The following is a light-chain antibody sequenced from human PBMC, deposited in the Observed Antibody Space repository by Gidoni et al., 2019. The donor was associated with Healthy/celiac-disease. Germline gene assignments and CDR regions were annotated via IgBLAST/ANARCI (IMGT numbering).Light chain of an antibody. CDR2: DAS. CDR1: QSVSSY. J-gene: IGKJ4*01. CDR3: QQRSNWPS. Sequence: EIVLTQSAATMSLSPGERATLSCRGSQSVSSYLAWYQPKPGQAPRLLIYDASNRSTGIPARVSGSGSGTHFTLTISSLEPEEFAVYYCQQRSNWPSFGGXTKVEIK. V-gene: IGKV3-11*01.